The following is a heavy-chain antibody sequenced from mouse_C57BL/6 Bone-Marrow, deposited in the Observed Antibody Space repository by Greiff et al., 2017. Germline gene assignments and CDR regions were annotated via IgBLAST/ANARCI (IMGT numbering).Heavy chain of an antibody. J-gene: IGHJ2*01. CDR3: TPYDYDGA. D-gene: IGHD2-4*01. Sequence: EVQRVESGGGLVQPGGSLKLSCAASGFTFSDAWMDWVRQSPEKGLEWVAEIRNKANTHATYYAESVKGRFTISRDDSKSSIYLQMNSLRAEDTGMYDCTPYDYDGAWGQGTTLTVSS. CDR2: IRNKANTHAT. CDR1: GFTFSDAW. V-gene: IGHV6-6*01.